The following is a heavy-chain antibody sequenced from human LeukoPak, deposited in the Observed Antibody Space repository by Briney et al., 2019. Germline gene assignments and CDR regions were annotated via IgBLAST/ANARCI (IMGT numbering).Heavy chain of an antibody. CDR1: GGSISSRNW. V-gene: IGHV4-4*02. J-gene: IGHJ5*02. D-gene: IGHD1-1*01. CDR3: ARVPGGALNWFDP. Sequence: SETLSLTCAVSGGSISSRNWWSWVRQPPGKGLEWIGTIYYSGSTYYNPSLKSRGTISVDTSKNQFSLKLSSVTAADMAVYYCARVPGGALNWFDPWGQGTLVTVSS. CDR2: IYYSGST.